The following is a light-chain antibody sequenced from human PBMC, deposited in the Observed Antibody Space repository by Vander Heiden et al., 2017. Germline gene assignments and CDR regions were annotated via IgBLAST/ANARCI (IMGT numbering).Light chain of an antibody. CDR1: NIGSKS. CDR2: DDN. Sequence: SSVLTQPPSVSVAPGKTARITCGGDNIGSKSVHWYQQKPGQAPVLVVYDDNIRPSGIPERVSGSKSGNTATLIINRVEAGDEADYYCQVWDSTSGHVVFGGGTKLTVL. J-gene: IGLJ2*01. CDR3: QVWDSTSGHVV. V-gene: IGLV3-21*03.